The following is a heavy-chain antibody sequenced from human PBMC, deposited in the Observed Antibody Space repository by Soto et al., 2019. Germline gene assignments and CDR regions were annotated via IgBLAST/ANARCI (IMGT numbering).Heavy chain of an antibody. CDR2: IHSSGIT. CDR1: SGSINIFY. CDR3: ARDRIIGTSYSDY. J-gene: IGHJ4*02. D-gene: IGHD1-7*01. V-gene: IGHV4-4*07. Sequence: SETLSLTCTVSSGSINIFYWRWIRHPAGKGLEWIGRIHSSGITNYNPSLKSRVTMSVDTSRNQFSLKLTSVTAADTAVYYCARDRIIGTSYSDYWGQGVLVTVSS.